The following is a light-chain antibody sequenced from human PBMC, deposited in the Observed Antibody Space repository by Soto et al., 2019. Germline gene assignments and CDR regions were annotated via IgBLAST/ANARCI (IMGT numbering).Light chain of an antibody. CDR1: SSNIGGNS. J-gene: IGLJ1*01. Sequence: SVLTQPPSVSAAPGQRVTISCSGSSSNIGGNSVSWYQQLPGTAPKLLIYDDDKRPSGIPDRFSGSKSGTSATLGITGFQTGDEADHYCGSWDSSLSAYVFGTGTKATVL. CDR3: GSWDSSLSAYV. CDR2: DDD. V-gene: IGLV1-51*01.